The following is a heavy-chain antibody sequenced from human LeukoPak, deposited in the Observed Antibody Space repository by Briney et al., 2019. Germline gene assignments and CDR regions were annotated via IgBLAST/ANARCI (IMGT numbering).Heavy chain of an antibody. CDR2: ISWNSGSI. CDR1: GFTLEDYA. J-gene: IGHJ6*03. CDR3: AKVFSITDYYYMDV. V-gene: IGHV3-9*01. Sequence: SLRLSCGASGFTLEDYAMHWVRQAPGKGVEWVSGISWNSGSIGYADSVKRRFTLSRDNAKNSLYLQMNSLRAEDTAVYYCAKVFSITDYYYMDVWGKGTTVTVSS.